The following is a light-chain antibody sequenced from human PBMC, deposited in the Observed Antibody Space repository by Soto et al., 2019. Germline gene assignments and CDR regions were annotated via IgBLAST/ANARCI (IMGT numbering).Light chain of an antibody. J-gene: IGLJ2*01. Sequence: QAVVTHEPSLTVSTGGTVTLTCGPSPGAVTNGHYPYWFQQKPGQAPRTLIYDTSNNHSWTPARFSGSLLGGKAALTLSGAQPEDGAEYYGLLSYNGARLVVFGGGTKLPVL. V-gene: IGLV7-46*01. CDR1: PGAVTNGHY. CDR2: DTS. CDR3: LLSYNGARLVV.